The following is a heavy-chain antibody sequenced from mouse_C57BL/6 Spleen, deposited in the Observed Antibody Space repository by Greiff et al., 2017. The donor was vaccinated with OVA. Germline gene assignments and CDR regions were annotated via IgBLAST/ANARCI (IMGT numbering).Heavy chain of an antibody. Sequence: VQLQQPGAELVMPGASVKLSCKASGYTFTSYWMHWVKPRPGQGLEWIGEIDPADSYTNYNQKFKGKSTLTVDKSSSPAYMQLSSLTSEDSAVYYCARAHDDPFAYWGQGTLVTVSA. CDR3: ARAHDDPFAY. J-gene: IGHJ3*01. V-gene: IGHV1-69*01. CDR1: GYTFTSYW. CDR2: IDPADSYT.